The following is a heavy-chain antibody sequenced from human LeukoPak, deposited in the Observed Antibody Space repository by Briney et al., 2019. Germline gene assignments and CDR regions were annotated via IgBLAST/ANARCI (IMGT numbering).Heavy chain of an antibody. Sequence: GGSLRLSCAASGFTFSSYTMKWVRQAPGKGLEWVSYISSSSSYISYADFVKGRFTISRDNAKNSLYLQMNSLRVEDTAVYYCARWKPSLDIYYYGMDVWGQGTTVTVSS. V-gene: IGHV3-21*01. CDR2: ISSSSSYI. CDR3: ARWKPSLDIYYYGMDV. D-gene: IGHD5-12*01. J-gene: IGHJ6*02. CDR1: GFTFSSYT.